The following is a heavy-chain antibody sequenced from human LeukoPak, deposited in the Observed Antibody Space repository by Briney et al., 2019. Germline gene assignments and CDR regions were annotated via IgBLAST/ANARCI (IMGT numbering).Heavy chain of an antibody. CDR3: ARMTCNVGEAEGTGGWFDL. V-gene: IGHV1-18*01. D-gene: IGHD2-8*02. Sequence: GASVKVSCKASGYTFTSYGISWVRQAPGQGLEWMGWISAYNGNTNYAQKLQGRVTMTTDTSTSTAYMELRSLRSDDTAVYYCARMTCNVGEAEGTGGWFDLWCQGTLV. CDR2: ISAYNGNT. CDR1: GYTFTSYG. J-gene: IGHJ5*02.